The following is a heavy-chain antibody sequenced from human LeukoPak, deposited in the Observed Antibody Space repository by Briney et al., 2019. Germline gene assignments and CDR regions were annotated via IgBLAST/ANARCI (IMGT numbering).Heavy chain of an antibody. CDR2: ISAYNGNT. J-gene: IGHJ6*04. V-gene: IGHV1-18*04. D-gene: IGHD2-15*01. Sequence: ASVKVTCKASGYTFTSYGISWVRQAPGQGLEWMGWISAYNGNTNYAQKLQGRVTMTTDTSTSTAYMELRSLRSDDTAVYYCARASGGSRRDYYYGMDVWGKGTTVTVSS. CDR3: ARASGGSRRDYYYGMDV. CDR1: GYTFTSYG.